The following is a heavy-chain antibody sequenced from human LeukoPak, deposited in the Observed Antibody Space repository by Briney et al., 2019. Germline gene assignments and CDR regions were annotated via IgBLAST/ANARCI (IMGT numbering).Heavy chain of an antibody. D-gene: IGHD4-17*01. CDR3: ARRGDYWGYYFDY. Sequence: ASVKVSCKAPGYTFTGYYMHWVRQAPGQGLEWMGWINPNSGGTNYAQKFQGRVTMTRDTSISTAYMELSRLRSDDTAVYYCARRGDYWGYYFDYWGQGTLVTVSS. J-gene: IGHJ4*02. V-gene: IGHV1-2*02. CDR1: GYTFTGYY. CDR2: INPNSGGT.